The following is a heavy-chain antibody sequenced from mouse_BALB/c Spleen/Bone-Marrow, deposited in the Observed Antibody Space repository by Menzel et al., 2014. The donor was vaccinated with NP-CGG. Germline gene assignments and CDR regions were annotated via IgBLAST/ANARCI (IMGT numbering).Heavy chain of an antibody. CDR1: GFDFSRYW. D-gene: IGHD1-1*01. Sequence: EVQLVESGGGLVQPGGSLKLSCAVSGFDFSRYWMSWVRQAPGKGLEWIGEFNPDSSTINYTPSLKDKFIISRDNAKNTLYLQMSKVRSEDTALYYCARLNYYGNLFVWGAGTTVTVSS. CDR3: ARLNYYGNLFV. CDR2: FNPDSSTI. V-gene: IGHV4-1*02. J-gene: IGHJ1*01.